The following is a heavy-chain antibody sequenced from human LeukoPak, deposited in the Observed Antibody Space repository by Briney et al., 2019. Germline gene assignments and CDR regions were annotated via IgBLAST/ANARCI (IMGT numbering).Heavy chain of an antibody. CDR3: ASHPGLDY. J-gene: IGHJ4*02. CDR1: GFTFSSYA. V-gene: IGHV3-30*14. CDR2: ISYDGSNK. Sequence: PGGSLRLSCAASGFTFSSYAMHWVRQAPGKGLEWVAVISYDGSNKYYADSVKGRFTISRDNSKNTLYLQMNSLRAEDTAVYYCASHPGLDYWGQGTLVTVSS.